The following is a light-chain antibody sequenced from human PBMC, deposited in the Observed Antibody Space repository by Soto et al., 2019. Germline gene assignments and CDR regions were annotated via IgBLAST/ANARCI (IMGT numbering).Light chain of an antibody. CDR1: QSVSSSY. CDR3: QHCRP. J-gene: IGKJ5*01. CDR2: GAS. V-gene: IGKV3-20*01. Sequence: EVVFTQSPGTLSLSQSKTATLSCRASQSVSSSYVAWYQQKRGQAPRLLMYGASSRATGIPDRFSGSGSGTDFTFTISRLEPEDFVLYYCQHCRPFGHGTRLEIK.